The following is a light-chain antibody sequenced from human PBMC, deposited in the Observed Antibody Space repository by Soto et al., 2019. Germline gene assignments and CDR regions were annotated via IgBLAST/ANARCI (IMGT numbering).Light chain of an antibody. CDR3: QQYNNWPV. CDR2: AAS. V-gene: IGKV3-15*01. Sequence: EIAMTQSPATLSVSPGERATVSCRASQSVSSNLAWYQQKPGQAPRLLIYAASPRATGIPARFSGSGSGTEFTLTISSLQSEDFAVYYCQQYNNWPVFGQGTKVDI. J-gene: IGKJ1*01. CDR1: QSVSSN.